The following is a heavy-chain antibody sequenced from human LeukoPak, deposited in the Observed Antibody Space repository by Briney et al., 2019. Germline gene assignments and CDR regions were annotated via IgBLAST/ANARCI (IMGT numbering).Heavy chain of an antibody. CDR1: GFTFSSYW. D-gene: IGHD5-12*01. J-gene: IGHJ4*02. V-gene: IGHV3-7*03. Sequence: GGSLRLSCAASGFTFSSYWMSWVRQAPGKGLGWVANIKQDGSEKYYVDSVKGRFTISRDNAKNSLYLQMNSLRAEDTAVYYCAGWVATIRWGYYFDYWGQGTLVTVSS. CDR3: AGWVATIRWGYYFDY. CDR2: IKQDGSEK.